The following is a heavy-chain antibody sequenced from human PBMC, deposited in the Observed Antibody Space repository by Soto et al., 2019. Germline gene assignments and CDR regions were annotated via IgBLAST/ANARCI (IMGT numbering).Heavy chain of an antibody. J-gene: IGHJ4*02. D-gene: IGHD3-16*01. V-gene: IGHV3-23*01. CDR1: GFSFSSYA. CDR2: ISGSGGST. Sequence: GGSLRLSCAASGFSFSSYAMSWVRQAPGKGLEWVSAISGSGGSTYYADSVKGRFTISRDNSKNTLYLQMNSLRAEDTAVYYCAKDFFFWEYYGAPAIIDFWGRGTLVTVSA. CDR3: AKDFFFWEYYGAPAIIDF.